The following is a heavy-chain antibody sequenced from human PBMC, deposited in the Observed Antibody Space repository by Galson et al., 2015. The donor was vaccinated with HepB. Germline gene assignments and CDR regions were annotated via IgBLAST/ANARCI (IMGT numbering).Heavy chain of an antibody. J-gene: IGHJ6*02. Sequence: SLRLSCAASGFTFSSYGMHWVRQAPGKGLEWVAVIWYDGSNKYYADSVKGRFTISRDNSKNTLYLQMNSLRAEDTAVYYCARGSVVTPFPSGMDVWGQGTTVTVSS. CDR3: ARGSVVTPFPSGMDV. V-gene: IGHV3-33*08. D-gene: IGHD4-23*01. CDR2: IWYDGSNK. CDR1: GFTFSSYG.